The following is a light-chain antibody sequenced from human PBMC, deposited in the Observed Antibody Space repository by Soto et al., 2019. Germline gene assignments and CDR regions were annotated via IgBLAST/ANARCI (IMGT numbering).Light chain of an antibody. CDR3: QQYGSSPWT. CDR2: GVS. J-gene: IGKJ1*01. CDR1: ESVSSSY. Sequence: EIVLTQSPGTLSLSPGERAALSCRASESVSSSYLAWYQQKPGQAHRLLIYGVSSRATGIPDRFSGSGSGTDFTLTISRLDPEDFAAYYCQQYGSSPWTFGQGTKVQIK. V-gene: IGKV3-20*01.